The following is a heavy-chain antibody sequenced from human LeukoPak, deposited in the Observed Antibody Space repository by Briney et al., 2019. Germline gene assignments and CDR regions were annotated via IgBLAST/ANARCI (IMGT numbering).Heavy chain of an antibody. V-gene: IGHV4-30-2*01. D-gene: IGHD6-13*01. CDR3: ASSRIAAAGGFDY. CDR1: GFTVSSSY. Sequence: LRLSCAASGFTVSSSYMYWVRQAPGKGLEWIGYIYHSGSTYYNPSLKSRVTISVDRSKNQFSLKLSSVTAADTAVYYCASSRIAAAGGFDYWGQGTLVTVSS. CDR2: IYHSGST. J-gene: IGHJ4*02.